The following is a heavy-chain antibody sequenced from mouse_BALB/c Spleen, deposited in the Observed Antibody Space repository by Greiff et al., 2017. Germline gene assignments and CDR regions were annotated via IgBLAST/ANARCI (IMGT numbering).Heavy chain of an antibody. D-gene: IGHD2-4*01. CDR3: TREGDYGGRTVRFAY. CDR1: GFTFSSFG. J-gene: IGHJ3*01. CDR2: ISSGSSTI. V-gene: IGHV5-17*02. Sequence: EVMLVESGGGLVQPGGSRKLSCAASGFTFSSFGMHWVRQAPEKGLEWVAYISSGSSTIYYADTVKGRFTISRDNPKNTLFLQMSSLKSEDTAMYYCTREGDYGGRTVRFAYWGQGTLVTVSA.